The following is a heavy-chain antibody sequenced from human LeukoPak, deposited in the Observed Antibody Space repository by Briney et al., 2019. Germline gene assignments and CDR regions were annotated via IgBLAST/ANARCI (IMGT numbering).Heavy chain of an antibody. V-gene: IGHV4-59*01. CDR1: GGSISSYY. Sequence: SETLSLTCTVSGGSISSYYWSWIRQPPGKGLEWIGYIYYSGSTNYNPSLKSRVTISVDTSKNQFSLKLSSVTAADTAVYYCARTPSYGSGSYYTGHDAFDIWGQGTMVTVSS. D-gene: IGHD3-10*01. CDR2: IYYSGST. CDR3: ARTPSYGSGSYYTGHDAFDI. J-gene: IGHJ3*02.